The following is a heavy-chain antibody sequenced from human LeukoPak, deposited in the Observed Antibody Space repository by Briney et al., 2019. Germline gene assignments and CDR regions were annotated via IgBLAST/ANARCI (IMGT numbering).Heavy chain of an antibody. CDR2: ISSSGSTI. Sequence: GGSLRLSCAASGFTFSSYRMNWVRQAPGKGLEWVSYISSSGSTIYYADSVKGRFTISRDNAKNSLYLQMNSLRAEDTAVYYCARDQYYDSSGYYYGWFDPWGQGTLVTVSS. CDR1: GFTFSSYR. V-gene: IGHV3-48*04. CDR3: ARDQYYDSSGYYYGWFDP. J-gene: IGHJ5*02. D-gene: IGHD3-22*01.